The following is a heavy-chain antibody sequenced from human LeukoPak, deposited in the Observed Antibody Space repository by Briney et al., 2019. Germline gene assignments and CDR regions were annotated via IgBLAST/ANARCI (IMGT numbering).Heavy chain of an antibody. CDR2: INPNSGGT. Sequence: ASVKVSCKASGYSFTGYYIHWVRQAPGQGLEWMGWINPNSGGTNYAQKFQGRVTMTRDTSISTAYMELSRLRSDDTAVYYCARDSDSSGYLSYWFDPWGQGTLVTVSS. V-gene: IGHV1-2*02. J-gene: IGHJ5*02. CDR1: GYSFTGYY. D-gene: IGHD3-22*01. CDR3: ARDSDSSGYLSYWFDP.